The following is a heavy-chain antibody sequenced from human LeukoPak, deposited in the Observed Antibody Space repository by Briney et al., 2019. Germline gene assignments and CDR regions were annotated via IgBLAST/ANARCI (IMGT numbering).Heavy chain of an antibody. V-gene: IGHV3-9*01. CDR3: AKTRQGRYGNYNWFDP. CDR2: ISWNSGSI. D-gene: IGHD6-13*01. Sequence: GGSLRLSCAASGFTFDDYAMPWVRQAPGKGLEWVSGISWNSGSIGYADSVKGRFTISRDNAKNSLYLQMNSLRAEDTALYYCAKTRQGRYGNYNWFDPWGQGTLVTVSS. CDR1: GFTFDDYA. J-gene: IGHJ5*02.